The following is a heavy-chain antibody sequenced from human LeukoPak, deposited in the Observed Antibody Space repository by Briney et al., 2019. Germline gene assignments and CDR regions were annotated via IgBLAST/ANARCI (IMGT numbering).Heavy chain of an antibody. CDR1: GFTFSSYG. CDR2: ISAYGDST. J-gene: IGHJ4*02. CDR3: AKNSEVAGTDC. D-gene: IGHD6-19*01. Sequence: GGSLRLSCAASGFTFSSYGMSWARQAPGKGLEWVSAISAYGDSTYYADSVNGRFTISRDNSKNTLYLQMNSLRAEDTAVYYCAKNSEVAGTDCWGQGTLVTVSS. V-gene: IGHV3-23*01.